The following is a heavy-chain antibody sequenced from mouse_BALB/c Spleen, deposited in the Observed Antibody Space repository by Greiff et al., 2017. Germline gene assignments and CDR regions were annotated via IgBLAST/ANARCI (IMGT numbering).Heavy chain of an antibody. V-gene: IGHV1-69*02. D-gene: IGHD2-4*01. J-gene: IGHJ4*01. CDR2: IYPSDSYT. CDR3: TTMINAMDY. Sequence: VQLQQPGAELVRPGASVKLSCKASGYTFTSYWINWVKQRPGQGLEWIGNIYPSDSYTNYNQKFKDKATLTVDKSSSTAYMQLSSPTSEDSAVYYCTTMINAMDYWGQGTSVTVSS. CDR1: GYTFTSYW.